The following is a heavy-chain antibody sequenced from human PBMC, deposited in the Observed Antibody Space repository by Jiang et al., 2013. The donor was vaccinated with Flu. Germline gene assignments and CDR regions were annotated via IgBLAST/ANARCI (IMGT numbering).Heavy chain of an antibody. CDR1: GFTLSTYA. J-gene: IGHJ4*02. CDR3: ARDLGIAVAGTYFDF. Sequence: VESGGGVVQPGWSLRLSCVASGFTLSTYAMHWVRQAPGKGLEWVAVISYDGSINTTQTPXRADSPSPRDNSKNTLYLHMNSLRAEDTAVYYCARDLGIAVAGTYFDFWGQGTLVTVSS. CDR2: ISYDGSI. V-gene: IGHV3-30-3*01. D-gene: IGHD6-19*01.